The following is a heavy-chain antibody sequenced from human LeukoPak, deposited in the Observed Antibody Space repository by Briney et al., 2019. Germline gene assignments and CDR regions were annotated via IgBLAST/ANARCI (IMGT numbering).Heavy chain of an antibody. CDR3: ARDGDIVVVPAAIAFDY. Sequence: SETLSLTCTVSGYSISSGYYWGWIRPPPGKGLEWIGGIYHSGSTYYNPSLKSRVTISVDTSKNQFSLKLSSVTAADTAVYYCARDGDIVVVPAAIAFDYWGQGTLVTVSS. J-gene: IGHJ4*02. CDR2: IYHSGST. D-gene: IGHD2-2*02. V-gene: IGHV4-38-2*02. CDR1: GYSISSGYY.